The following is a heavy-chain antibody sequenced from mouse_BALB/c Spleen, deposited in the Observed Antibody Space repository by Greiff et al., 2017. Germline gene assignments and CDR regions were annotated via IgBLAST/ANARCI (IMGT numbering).Heavy chain of an antibody. J-gene: IGHJ3*01. CDR1: GFNIKDYY. CDR2: IDPENGNT. D-gene: IGHD1-1*01. Sequence: VQLQQSGAELVRPGALVKLSCKASGFNIKDYYMHWVKQRPEQGLEWIGWIDPENGNTIYDPKFQGKASITADTSSNTAYLQLSSLTSEDTAVYSCARAHYYGSSFWFAYWGQGTLVTVSA. V-gene: IGHV14-1*02. CDR3: ARAHYYGSSFWFAY.